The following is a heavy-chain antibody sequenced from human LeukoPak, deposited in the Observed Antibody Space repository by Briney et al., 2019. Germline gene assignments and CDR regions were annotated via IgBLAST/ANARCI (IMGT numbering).Heavy chain of an antibody. CDR3: ARDYYDSSGYYASYFDY. D-gene: IGHD3-22*01. Sequence: ASVKVSCKASRGTFSSYAISWVRQAPGQGLEWMGWISAYNGNTNYAQKLQGRVTMTTDTSTSTAYMELRSLRSDDTAVYYCARDYYDSSGYYASYFDYWGQGTLVTASS. V-gene: IGHV1-18*01. CDR1: RGTFSSYA. CDR2: ISAYNGNT. J-gene: IGHJ4*02.